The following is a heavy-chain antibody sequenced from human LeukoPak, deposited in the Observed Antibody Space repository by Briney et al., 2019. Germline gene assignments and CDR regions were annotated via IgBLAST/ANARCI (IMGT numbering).Heavy chain of an antibody. CDR2: ISSSGTYT. J-gene: IGHJ4*02. Sequence: GGSLRLSCAASGFTFSSYAMSWVRQAPAKGPEWLSSISSSGTYTYYADSVKGRFTISRDNSKSTLYLQMNSLRAEDTAVYYCAKAGQVSVLLWFGELYPFDYWGQGTLVTVSS. CDR3: AKAGQVSVLLWFGELYPFDY. V-gene: IGHV3-23*01. CDR1: GFTFSSYA. D-gene: IGHD3-10*01.